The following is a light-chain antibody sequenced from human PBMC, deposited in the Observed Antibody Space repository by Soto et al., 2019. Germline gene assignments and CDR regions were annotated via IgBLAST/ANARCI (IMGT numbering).Light chain of an antibody. J-gene: IGKJ1*01. V-gene: IGKV1-5*01. CDR1: QSISSW. Sequence: DIQMTQSPSTLSASVGDRVTITCRASQSISSWLAWYQQKPGKAPKLLVYDASSLQSGVPSRFSGSGSGTEFTLTISSLQPDDFATYYCKQYNNYRTFAQGTKVEIK. CDR2: DAS. CDR3: KQYNNYRT.